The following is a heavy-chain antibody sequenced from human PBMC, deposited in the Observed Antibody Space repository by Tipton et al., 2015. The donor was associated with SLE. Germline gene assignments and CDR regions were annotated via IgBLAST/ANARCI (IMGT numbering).Heavy chain of an antibody. CDR3: ARGYDFWSGYYTSPWYFDY. CDR1: GFTFSSYG. J-gene: IGHJ4*02. D-gene: IGHD3-3*01. V-gene: IGHV3-33*08. Sequence: RSLRLSCAASGFTFSSYGTHWVRQAPGKGLEWVAVIWYDGSNKYYADSVKGRFTISRDNSKNTLYLQMNSLRAEDTAVYYCARGYDFWSGYYTSPWYFDYWGQGTLVTVSS. CDR2: IWYDGSNK.